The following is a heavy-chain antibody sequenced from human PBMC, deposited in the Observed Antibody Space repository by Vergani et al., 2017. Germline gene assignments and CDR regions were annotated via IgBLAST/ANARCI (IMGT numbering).Heavy chain of an antibody. D-gene: IGHD6-13*01. CDR2: IRYDGSNK. J-gene: IGHJ6*02. V-gene: IGHV3-30*02. Sequence: QVQLVESGGGVVQPGGSLRLSCAASGFTFSSYGMHWVRQAPGKGLGWVAFIRYDGSNKNYADSVKGRFTISRDNSKNTLYLQMNSLRAEDTAVYYCAKDEEQLVPRNYYYGMDVWGQGTTVTVSS. CDR3: AKDEEQLVPRNYYYGMDV. CDR1: GFTFSSYG.